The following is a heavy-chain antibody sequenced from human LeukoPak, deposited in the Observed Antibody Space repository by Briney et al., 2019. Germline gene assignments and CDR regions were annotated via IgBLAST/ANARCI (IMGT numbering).Heavy chain of an antibody. CDR1: GYTLTELS. CDR2: FDPEDGET. V-gene: IGHV1-24*01. CDR3: ATDLVAVAGMGNDY. D-gene: IGHD6-19*01. Sequence: ASVKVSCKVSGYTLTELSMHWVRQAPGKGLEWMGGFDPEDGETIYAQKFQGGVTMTEDTSTDTAYMELSSLRSEDTAVYYCATDLVAVAGMGNDYWGQGTLVTVSS. J-gene: IGHJ4*02.